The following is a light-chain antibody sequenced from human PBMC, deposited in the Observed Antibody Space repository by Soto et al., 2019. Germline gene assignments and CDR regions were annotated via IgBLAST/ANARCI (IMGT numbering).Light chain of an antibody. V-gene: IGKV3-20*01. CDR3: QQYGSSLS. J-gene: IGKJ1*01. CDR2: GAS. CDR1: QSVSSSY. Sequence: VLTGSQGIRSSSPGERATLSGGASQSVSSSYLAWYQQKPGQAPRLLIYGASSRATGIPDRFSGSGAGTDFTLIISILEPEDFAVYCCQQYGSSLSFGQGTKVDI.